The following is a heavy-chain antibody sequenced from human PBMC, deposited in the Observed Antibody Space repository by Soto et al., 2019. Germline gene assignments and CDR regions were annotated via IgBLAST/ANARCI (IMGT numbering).Heavy chain of an antibody. CDR1: GFMFNNSA. CDR3: ARAKAVVIAALDI. CDR2: VSDNGGSRGGT. Sequence: GGSLRLSCKASGFMFNNSAMTWVRQAPGQGLQWVASVSDNGGSRGGTYYADSVKGRFTISRDNSKNTLYLQLDSLTGADTAVYYCARAKAVVIAALDIWGQGTMVTVSS. V-gene: IGHV3-23*01. D-gene: IGHD2-21*01. J-gene: IGHJ3*02.